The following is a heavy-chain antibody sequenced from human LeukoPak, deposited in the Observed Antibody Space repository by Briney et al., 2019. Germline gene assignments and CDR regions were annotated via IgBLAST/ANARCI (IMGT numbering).Heavy chain of an antibody. J-gene: IGHJ5*02. CDR1: GGSFSGYY. D-gene: IGHD3-3*01. CDR2: INHSGST. CDR3: ARDKSAYFWSGSFDP. Sequence: PSETLSLTCAVYGGSFSGYYWSWIRQPPGKGLEWIGEINHSGSTNYNPSLKSRVTISVDTSKNQFSLKLSSVTAADTAVYYWARDKSAYFWSGSFDPWGQGTLVTVSS. V-gene: IGHV4-34*01.